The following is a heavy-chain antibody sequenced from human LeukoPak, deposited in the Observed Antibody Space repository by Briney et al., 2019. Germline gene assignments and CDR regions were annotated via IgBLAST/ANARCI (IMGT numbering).Heavy chain of an antibody. D-gene: IGHD2-2*01. J-gene: IGHJ6*03. Sequence: GGSLRLSCAASGFTFSSYSMNWVRQAPGKGLEWVSSISSSSYIYYADSVRGRFTISRDNSKNSLYLQMNSLRAEDTAVYYCARFHCSSSSCSASRYYYYYMDVWGKGTTVTVSS. V-gene: IGHV3-21*01. CDR3: ARFHCSSSSCSASRYYYYYMDV. CDR1: GFTFSSYS. CDR2: ISSSSYI.